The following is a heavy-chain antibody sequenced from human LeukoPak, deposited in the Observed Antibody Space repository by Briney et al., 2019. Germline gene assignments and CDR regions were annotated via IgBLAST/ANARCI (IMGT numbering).Heavy chain of an antibody. Sequence: GGSLRLSCAASGFTFSRHWMHWVRQAPGRGLVWVSHINSDGSRTGHAESVKGRFTISRDNGKNTLYLQVNSLRAEDTAVYYCASDYGDYGFTYWGQGTLVTVSS. CDR2: INSDGSRT. CDR1: GFTFSRHW. D-gene: IGHD4-17*01. J-gene: IGHJ4*02. CDR3: ASDYGDYGFTY. V-gene: IGHV3-74*01.